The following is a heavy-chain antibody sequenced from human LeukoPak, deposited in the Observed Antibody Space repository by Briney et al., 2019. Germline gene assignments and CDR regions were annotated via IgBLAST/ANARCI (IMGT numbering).Heavy chain of an antibody. J-gene: IGHJ4*02. D-gene: IGHD3-3*01. Sequence: GASVKVSCKASGYTFTSYDINWVRQATGQGLEWMGWMNPNSGNTGYAQKFQGRVTMTRNTSISTAYMELSSLRSEDTAVYYCARGLFHAYYDFWSGYPSFWGQGTLVTVSS. CDR3: ARGLFHAYYDFWSGYPSF. CDR2: MNPNSGNT. V-gene: IGHV1-8*01. CDR1: GYTFTSYD.